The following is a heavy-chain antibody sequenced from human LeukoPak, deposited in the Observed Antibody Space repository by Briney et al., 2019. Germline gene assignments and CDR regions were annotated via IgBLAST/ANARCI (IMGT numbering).Heavy chain of an antibody. CDR1: GVTFSSYS. Sequence: GGSLRLSCAACGVTFSSYSMNWVRQAPGKGLEGVSYNSSSSSTIYYADSVKGRFTISRDNAKNSLYLQMNSLRAEDTAVYYCARVGQGDSSGLFDYWGQGTLVTVSS. CDR2: NSSSSSTI. D-gene: IGHD3-22*01. CDR3: ARVGQGDSSGLFDY. J-gene: IGHJ4*02. V-gene: IGHV3-48*04.